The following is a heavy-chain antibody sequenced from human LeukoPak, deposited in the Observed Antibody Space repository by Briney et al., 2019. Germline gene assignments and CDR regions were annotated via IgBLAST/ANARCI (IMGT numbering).Heavy chain of an antibody. CDR1: GGSICSYY. V-gene: IGHV4-59*01. Sequence: SSETLSLTCTVSGGSICSYYWSWIRQPPGKGLEWIGYIYYSGSTNYNPSLKSRVTISVDTSKNQFSLKLSSVTAADTAVYYCAREREGYDSSGYYSYNWFDPWGQGTLVTVSS. CDR2: IYYSGST. J-gene: IGHJ5*02. D-gene: IGHD3-22*01. CDR3: AREREGYDSSGYYSYNWFDP.